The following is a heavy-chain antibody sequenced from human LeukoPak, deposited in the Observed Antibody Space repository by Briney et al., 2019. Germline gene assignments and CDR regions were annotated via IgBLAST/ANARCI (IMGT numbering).Heavy chain of an antibody. D-gene: IGHD6-13*01. CDR3: ARSLFSSSWTLGGY. CDR2: ISYDGSNK. Sequence: PGGSLRLSCAASGFSFSSYGFNWVRQAPGKGLEWVAVISYDGSNKYYADSVKGRFTISRDNSKNTLYLQMNSLRAEDTAVYYCARSLFSSSWTLGGYWGQGTLVTVSS. CDR1: GFSFSSYG. V-gene: IGHV3-30*03. J-gene: IGHJ4*02.